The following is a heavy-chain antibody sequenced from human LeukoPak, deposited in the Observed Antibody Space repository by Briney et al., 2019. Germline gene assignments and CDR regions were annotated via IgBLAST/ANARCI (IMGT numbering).Heavy chain of an antibody. CDR1: DFTVSRNY. V-gene: IGHV3-53*01. Sequence: GGSLRLSCAASDFTVSRNYMSWVRQAPGKGLEWVSVTYSGGTTKYADSVKGRFTISRDNSKNTLYLQMNSLRAEDTAVYYCAKTPTMTTVTFFDYWGQGTLVTVSS. D-gene: IGHD4-17*01. CDR2: TYSGGTT. CDR3: AKTPTMTTVTFFDY. J-gene: IGHJ4*02.